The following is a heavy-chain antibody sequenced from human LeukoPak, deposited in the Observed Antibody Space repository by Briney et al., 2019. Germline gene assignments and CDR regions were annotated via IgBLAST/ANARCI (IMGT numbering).Heavy chain of an antibody. Sequence: SQTLSLTCAISGDSVSSNSAAWNWIRQSPSRGLEWLGRTYYRSKWYDDYAVSVRSRITINLDTSKNQFSLQLKSVTPEDTAVYYCARAIRPYSGYDYWGQGTPVTVSS. J-gene: IGHJ4*02. D-gene: IGHD5-12*01. CDR1: GDSVSSNSAA. CDR2: TYYRSKWYD. CDR3: ARAIRPYSGYDY. V-gene: IGHV6-1*01.